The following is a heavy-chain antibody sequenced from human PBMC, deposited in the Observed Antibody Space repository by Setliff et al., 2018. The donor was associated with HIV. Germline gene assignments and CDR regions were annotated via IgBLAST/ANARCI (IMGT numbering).Heavy chain of an antibody. CDR3: ARGPAEWQIVVVPAAHWHFDL. CDR2: INHSGST. CDR1: GGSFSGYY. V-gene: IGHV4-34*01. Sequence: SETLSLTCAVYGGSFSGYYWNWIRQSPGKGLEWIGEINHSGSTNYNPSLKSRITISVDTSKKQFSLKLNSVTAADTAVYYCARGPAEWQIVVVPAAHWHFDLWGRGTLVTVSS. D-gene: IGHD2-2*01. J-gene: IGHJ2*01.